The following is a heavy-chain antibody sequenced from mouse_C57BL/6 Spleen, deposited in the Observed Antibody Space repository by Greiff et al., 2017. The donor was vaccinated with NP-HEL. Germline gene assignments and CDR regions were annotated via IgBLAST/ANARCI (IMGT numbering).Heavy chain of an antibody. V-gene: IGHV1-15*01. CDR2: IDPETGGT. CDR1: GYTFTDYE. CDR3: TTGGLRDLYFDV. J-gene: IGHJ1*03. Sequence: VQLQESGAELVRPGASVTLSCKASGYTFTDYEMHWVKQTPVHGLEWIGAIDPETGGTAYNQKFKGKAILTADKSSSTAYMELRSLTSEDSAVYYCTTGGLRDLYFDVWGTGTAVTVAS. D-gene: IGHD2-4*01.